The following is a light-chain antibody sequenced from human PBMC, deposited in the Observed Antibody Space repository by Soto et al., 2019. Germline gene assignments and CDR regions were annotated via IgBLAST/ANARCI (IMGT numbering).Light chain of an antibody. V-gene: IGLV1-44*01. J-gene: IGLJ3*02. CDR1: SSNIGSNT. CDR2: SNN. CDR3: AAWDDSLNGRV. Sequence: QPVLTQPPSASGTPGQRVTISCSGSSSNIGSNTVNWYQQLPGTAPKPLIYSNNQRPSGVPDRFSGSKSGTSASLAISGLQSEDEADYYCAAWDDSLNGRVFGGGTKVTVL.